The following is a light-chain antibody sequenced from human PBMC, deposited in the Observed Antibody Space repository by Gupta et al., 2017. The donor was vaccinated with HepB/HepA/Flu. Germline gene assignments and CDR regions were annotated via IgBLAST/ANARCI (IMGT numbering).Light chain of an antibody. Sequence: EVVMTQSPATLSVSPGERATLSCRASQDINNNLAWYQQNPGQAPRLLIYAASTRATGIPARFSGSGSGTEXTLTISXLQSEDFAIYYCQQYNNWPPWTFGXGTKVEI. J-gene: IGKJ1*01. CDR2: AAS. V-gene: IGKV3-15*01. CDR1: QDINNN. CDR3: QQYNNWPPWT.